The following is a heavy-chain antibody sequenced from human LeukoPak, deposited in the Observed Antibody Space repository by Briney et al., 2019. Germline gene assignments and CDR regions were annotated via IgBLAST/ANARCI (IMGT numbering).Heavy chain of an antibody. CDR1: GFTFADYA. CDR3: PKATCFIVVAEGLDP. CDR2: ISWNGGKI. J-gene: IGHJ5*02. V-gene: IGHV3-9*03. D-gene: IGHD2-2*01. Sequence: PGGSLRLSCAASGFTFADYAMHWVRHAPGKGLEWVSGISWNGGKIVYADSVKGRFTVSRDDAKNILYLEMISLKTEAMALSYCPKATCFIVVAEGLDPGGKGPGVSVSS.